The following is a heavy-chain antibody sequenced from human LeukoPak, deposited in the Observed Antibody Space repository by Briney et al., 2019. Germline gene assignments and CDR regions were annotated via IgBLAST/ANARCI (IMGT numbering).Heavy chain of an antibody. V-gene: IGHV4-59*08. CDR3: ARGFRGDNFDY. CDR1: GGSISSHY. Sequence: SETLSLTCTVSGGSISSHYWGWIRQPPGKGLEWIGTMYHSGSTNYNPSLKSRVTISVDTSKNQFSLKLSSVTAADTAVYFCARGFRGDNFDYWGQGTLVTVSS. D-gene: IGHD7-27*01. CDR2: MYHSGST. J-gene: IGHJ4*02.